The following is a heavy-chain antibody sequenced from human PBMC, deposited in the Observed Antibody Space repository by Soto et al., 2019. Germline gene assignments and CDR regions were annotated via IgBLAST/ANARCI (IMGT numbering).Heavy chain of an antibody. D-gene: IGHD6-19*01. CDR2: INAGNGNT. Sequence: GASVKVSCKASGYTFTSYVMHWVRQAPGQRLEWMGWINAGNGNTKYSQKFQGRVTITRDTSASTAYMELSSLRSGDTAVYYCASVLSGWYWLDYWGQATMVTVSS. CDR1: GYTFTSYV. J-gene: IGHJ4*02. CDR3: ASVLSGWYWLDY. V-gene: IGHV1-3*01.